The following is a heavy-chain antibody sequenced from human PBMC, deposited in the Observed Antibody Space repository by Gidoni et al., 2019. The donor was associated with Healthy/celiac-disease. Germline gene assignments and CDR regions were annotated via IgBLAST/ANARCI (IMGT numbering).Heavy chain of an antibody. Sequence: QITLKESGPTLVKPTQTLTLTCTFSGFSLSTSGVGVGWIRQPPGKALVWLALIYWNDDKRYSPSLKGRLTITKDTSKNQVVLTMTNMDPVDTATYYCAHSKVNYDFWSAYFDYWGQGTLVTVSS. CDR2: IYWNDDK. CDR3: AHSKVNYDFWSAYFDY. D-gene: IGHD3-3*01. J-gene: IGHJ4*02. V-gene: IGHV2-5*01. CDR1: GFSLSTSGVG.